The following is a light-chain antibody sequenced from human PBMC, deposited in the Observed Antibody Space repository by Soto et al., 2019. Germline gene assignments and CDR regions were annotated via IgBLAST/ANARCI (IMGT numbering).Light chain of an antibody. CDR1: QGISSY. CDR3: QQYDSLPYT. Sequence: AIRMTQSPSSLSASTGDRVTITCRASQGISSYLAWYQQKPGKAPKLLIYAASTLQSGVPSRFSGSGSGTDFTLTISCLQSEDIATYFCQQYDSLPYTFGQGTKVDIK. CDR2: AAS. V-gene: IGKV1-8*01. J-gene: IGKJ2*01.